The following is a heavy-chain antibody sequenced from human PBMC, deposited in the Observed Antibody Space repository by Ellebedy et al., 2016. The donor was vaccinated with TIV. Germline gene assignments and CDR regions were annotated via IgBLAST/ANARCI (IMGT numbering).Heavy chain of an antibody. CDR3: ARVGGGYCSSTSCYGGDDY. J-gene: IGHJ4*02. CDR2: INHSGST. CDR1: GGSFSGYY. V-gene: IGHV4-34*01. D-gene: IGHD2-2*01. Sequence: SQTLSLTYAVYGGSFSGYYWIWIRQPPGKGLEWIGEINHSGSTNYNPSLKSRVTISVDTSKNQFSLKLSSVTAADPAVYYCARVGGGYCSSTSCYGGDDYWGQGTLVTVSS.